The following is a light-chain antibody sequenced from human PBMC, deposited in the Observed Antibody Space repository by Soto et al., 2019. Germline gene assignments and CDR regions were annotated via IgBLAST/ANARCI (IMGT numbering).Light chain of an antibody. Sequence: QSALTQPPAASGSPGQSVTISCTGTSSDVGGYKYVSWYQQHPGKAPNLLIYEVSQRPSGVPDRFSGSKSGNTATLTVSGLQAEDEADYYCLSYADTAYVFGTGTKVTVL. J-gene: IGLJ1*01. CDR3: LSYADTAYV. CDR1: SSDVGGYKY. V-gene: IGLV2-8*01. CDR2: EVS.